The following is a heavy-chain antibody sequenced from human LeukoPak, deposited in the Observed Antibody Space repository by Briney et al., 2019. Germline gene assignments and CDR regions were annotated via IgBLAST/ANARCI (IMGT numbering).Heavy chain of an antibody. CDR3: ASVIVVVPAAARFDTEYYFDY. D-gene: IGHD2-2*01. Sequence: SVKVSCKASGGTFSSYAISCVRQAPGQGLEWMGGIIPIFGTANYAQKFQGRVTITTDESTSTAYMELSSLRSEDTAVYYCASVIVVVPAAARFDTEYYFDYWGQGTLVTVSS. J-gene: IGHJ4*02. CDR2: IIPIFGTA. CDR1: GGTFSSYA. V-gene: IGHV1-69*05.